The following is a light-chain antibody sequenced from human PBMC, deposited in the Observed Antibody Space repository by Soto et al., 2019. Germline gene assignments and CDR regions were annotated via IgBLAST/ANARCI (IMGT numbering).Light chain of an antibody. Sequence: EIVMTQSPATLSVSPGERATLSCRASQSVRYNLAWYQQKPGQAPRLLIYGASTRATGIPARFSGSGSGTEFPLNHSSLQAEGFAVYYCQQYNNWPPLTFGGGTKVEIK. CDR3: QQYNNWPPLT. CDR2: GAS. V-gene: IGKV3-15*01. J-gene: IGKJ4*01. CDR1: QSVRYN.